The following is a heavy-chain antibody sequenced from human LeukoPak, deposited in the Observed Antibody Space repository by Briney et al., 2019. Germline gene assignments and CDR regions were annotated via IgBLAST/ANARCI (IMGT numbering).Heavy chain of an antibody. J-gene: IGHJ6*02. Sequence: GGSLGLSCAASGFTFSSYGMHWVRQAPGKGLEWVAVIWYDGSNKYYADSVKGRFTISRDNSKNTLYLQMNSLRAEDTAVYYCARDRLVSTLAYGMDVWGQGTTVTVSS. V-gene: IGHV3-33*01. D-gene: IGHD2-8*02. CDR1: GFTFSSYG. CDR2: IWYDGSNK. CDR3: ARDRLVSTLAYGMDV.